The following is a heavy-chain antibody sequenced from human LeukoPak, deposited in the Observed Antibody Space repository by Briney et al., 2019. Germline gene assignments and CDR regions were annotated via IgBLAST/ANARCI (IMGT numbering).Heavy chain of an antibody. CDR3: ARGGITSSTQFDY. CDR2: ISGDGGRT. V-gene: IGHV3-43*02. D-gene: IGHD2-2*01. Sequence: GGSLRLSCAASGFTFDDYAMHGVRQAPGKGLGWVLLISGDGGRTYYADYVKGRFTISRDNSKNSLYLQMNSLRTEDTALYYCARGGITSSTQFDYWGQGTLVTVSS. CDR1: GFTFDDYA. J-gene: IGHJ4*02.